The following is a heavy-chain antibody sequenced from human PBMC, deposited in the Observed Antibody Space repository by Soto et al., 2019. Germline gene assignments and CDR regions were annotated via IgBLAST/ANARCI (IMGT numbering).Heavy chain of an antibody. D-gene: IGHD5-18*01. V-gene: IGHV1-69*13. CDR1: GGTFSSYA. CDR3: ARVTTDTAMVPSFGIDYYYGMDV. Sequence: SVKVSCKASGGTFSSYAISWVRQAPGQGLEWMGGIIPIFGTANYAQKFQGRVTITADESTSTAYMELSSLRSEDTAVYYCARVTTDTAMVPSFGIDYYYGMDVWGQGTRVTFSS. J-gene: IGHJ6*02. CDR2: IIPIFGTA.